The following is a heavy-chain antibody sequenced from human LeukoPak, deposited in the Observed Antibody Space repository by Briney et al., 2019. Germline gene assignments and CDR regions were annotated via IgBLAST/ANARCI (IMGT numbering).Heavy chain of an antibody. CDR2: IIPIFGTT. CDR1: GGTFSSYA. Sequence: GASVKVSCKASGGTFSSYAISWVRQAPGQGLEWMGGIIPIFGTTNYAQKFQGRVTITADESTSTAYMELSSLRSEHTAVYYCARERGRVMQQLVPYFDYWGQGTLVTVSS. D-gene: IGHD6-13*01. CDR3: ARERGRVMQQLVPYFDY. J-gene: IGHJ4*02. V-gene: IGHV1-69*13.